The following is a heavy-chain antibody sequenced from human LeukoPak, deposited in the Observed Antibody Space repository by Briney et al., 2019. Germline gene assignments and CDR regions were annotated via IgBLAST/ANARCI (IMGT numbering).Heavy chain of an antibody. Sequence: SETLSLTCAVYGGSFSGYYWSWIRQPPGKGLEWIGEINHSGSTNYNPSLKSRVTISVDTSKNQFSLKLSSVTAADTAVYYCARASEDYYYHYMDVWGKGATVTISS. V-gene: IGHV4-34*01. CDR2: INHSGST. CDR1: GGSFSGYY. D-gene: IGHD1-14*01. J-gene: IGHJ6*03. CDR3: ARASEDYYYHYMDV.